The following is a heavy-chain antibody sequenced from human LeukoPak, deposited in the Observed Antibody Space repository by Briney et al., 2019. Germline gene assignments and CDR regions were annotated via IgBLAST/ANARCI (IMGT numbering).Heavy chain of an antibody. J-gene: IGHJ3*02. Sequence: GGSLRLSCAASGFIFSDYIFDWVRQAPGKGLEWVGRIRRKGQSYSTEYAASVKDRFSISRDDSKNSLYLDMYSLKTEDTAVYYCSRDGKEGDQSGFDIWGQGTMVTVSS. CDR2: IRRKGQSYST. V-gene: IGHV3-72*01. D-gene: IGHD2-21*01. CDR3: SRDGKEGDQSGFDI. CDR1: GFIFSDYI.